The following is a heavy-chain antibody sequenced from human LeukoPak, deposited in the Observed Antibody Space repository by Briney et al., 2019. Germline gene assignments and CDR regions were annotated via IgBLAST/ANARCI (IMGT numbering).Heavy chain of an antibody. CDR2: IYSSGST. V-gene: IGHV4-4*07. D-gene: IGHD1-20*01. CDR1: GRSISSHY. J-gene: IGHJ6*03. CDR3: ARGYNWVSPTRKFYYMDV. Sequence: PSETLSLTCTVSGRSISSHYWSWIPQPAGKGLEWIGRIYSSGSTNYNPSLKSRVTMSVATSKNQFSLKLSSVTAADTAVYYCARGYNWVSPTRKFYYMDVWGKGTTVTVPS.